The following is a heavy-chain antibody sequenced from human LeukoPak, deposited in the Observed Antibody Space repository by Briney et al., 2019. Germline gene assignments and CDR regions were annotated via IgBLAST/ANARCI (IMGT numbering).Heavy chain of an antibody. CDR1: GFTFSSYW. J-gene: IGHJ3*02. D-gene: IGHD2-2*01. CDR3: ARDLPDCSSTSCLIVAFDI. V-gene: IGHV3-7*01. Sequence: GGSLRLSCAASGFTFSSYWMSWVRQAPGKGLEWVANIKQDGSEKYYVDSVKGRFTISRDNAKNSLYLQMNSLRAEDTAVYYCARDLPDCSSTSCLIVAFDIWGQGTMVTVSS. CDR2: IKQDGSEK.